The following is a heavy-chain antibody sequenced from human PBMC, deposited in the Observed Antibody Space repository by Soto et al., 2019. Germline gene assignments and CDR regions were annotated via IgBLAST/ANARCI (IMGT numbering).Heavy chain of an antibody. V-gene: IGHV1-2*02. CDR3: ARALVGATWPDFDY. CDR2: INPNSGGT. J-gene: IGHJ4*02. Sequence: ASVKVSCKASGYTFTGYYMHWVRQAPGQGLEWMGWINPNSGGTNYAQKFQGRVTMTRDTSISTAYMELSRLRSDDTAVYYCARALVGATWPDFDYWGQGTLVTVSS. D-gene: IGHD1-26*01. CDR1: GYTFTGYY.